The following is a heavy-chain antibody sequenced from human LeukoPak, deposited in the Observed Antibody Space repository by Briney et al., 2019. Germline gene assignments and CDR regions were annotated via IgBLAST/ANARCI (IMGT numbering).Heavy chain of an antibody. CDR2: INPNSGGT. V-gene: IGHV1-2*02. J-gene: IGHJ5*02. CDR1: GYTFTGYY. Sequence: ASVKVSCKASGYTFTGYYMHWVRQAPGQGLEWMGWINPNSGGTNYAQKFQGRVTMNRDTSTSTVYMELSSLRSEDTAVYYCARGSRMSAYCGGDCYSGDFDPWGQGTLVTVSS. CDR3: ARGSRMSAYCGGDCYSGDFDP. D-gene: IGHD2-21*02.